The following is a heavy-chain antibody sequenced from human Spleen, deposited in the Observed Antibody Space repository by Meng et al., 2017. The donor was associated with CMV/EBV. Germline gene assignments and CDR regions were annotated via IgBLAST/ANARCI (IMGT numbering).Heavy chain of an antibody. CDR2: INPNGGWT. Sequence: SGYTFTRHVVHWVRQAPGQGLEWMGIINPNGGWTSSADIFQGRLTVTRDTSTNTVYMELSSLTPEDTAIYYCARDHSDNDDRWWLDPWGQGTLVTVSS. V-gene: IGHV1-46*01. J-gene: IGHJ5*02. CDR1: GYTFTRHV. D-gene: IGHD2-8*01. CDR3: ARDHSDNDDRWWLDP.